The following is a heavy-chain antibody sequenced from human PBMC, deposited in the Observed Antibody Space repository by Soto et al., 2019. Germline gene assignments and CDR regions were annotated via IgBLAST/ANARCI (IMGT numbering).Heavy chain of an antibody. V-gene: IGHV3-15*07. J-gene: IGHJ4*02. Sequence: LRLSCAASGFTFSNAWIKWVRQAPGKGLEWVGGIKSKNDGGTPDFAAPVQGRFAISRDASKNMVYLQMNSLKTADTAVYYCTTNSYITNLTVLFAYWAQGTLVTVSS. CDR2: IKSKNDGGTP. D-gene: IGHD2-2*02. CDR3: TTNSYITNLTVLFAY. CDR1: GFTFSNAW.